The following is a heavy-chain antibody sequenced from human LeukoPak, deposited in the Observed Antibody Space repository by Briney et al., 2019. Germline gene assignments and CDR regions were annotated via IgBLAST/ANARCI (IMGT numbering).Heavy chain of an antibody. CDR1: GYTFTGYY. CDR2: INPNSGGT. V-gene: IGHV1-2*02. D-gene: IGHD3-16*01. J-gene: IGHJ4*02. Sequence: GASVKVSCKASGYTFTGYYMHWVRQAPGQGLEWMGWINPNSGGTNYAQKFQGRVTMTRDVSISAAYMELSRLTSDDTAVYYCARVRVGEDLDYWGQGTLVTVSS. CDR3: ARVRVGEDLDY.